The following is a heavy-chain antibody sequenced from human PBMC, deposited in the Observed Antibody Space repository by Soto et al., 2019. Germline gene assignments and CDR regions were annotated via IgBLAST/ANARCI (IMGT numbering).Heavy chain of an antibody. V-gene: IGHV3-9*01. CDR1: GFTFDEYA. J-gene: IGHJ5*02. CDR2: ISWNSGSI. CDR3: AKDSYCSSTSCGFDP. Sequence: GGSLRLSCAASGFTFDEYAMHWVRQAPGKGLEWVSGISWNSGSIGYADSVKGRFTISRDNAKNSLYLQMNSLRAEDTALYYCAKDSYCSSTSCGFDPWGQGTLVTVSS. D-gene: IGHD2-2*01.